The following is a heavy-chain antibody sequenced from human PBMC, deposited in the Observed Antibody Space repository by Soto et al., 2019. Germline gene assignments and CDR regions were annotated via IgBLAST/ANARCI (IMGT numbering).Heavy chain of an antibody. CDR3: AKDHLFSGWTSGGYFDY. CDR2: ISGSGGST. CDR1: GFTFSSYA. J-gene: IGHJ4*02. D-gene: IGHD6-19*01. Sequence: GGSLRLSCAASGFTFSSYAMSWVRQAPGKGLEWVSAISGSGGSTYYADSVKGRFTISRDNSKNTLYLQMNNLRAEDTAVYYCAKDHLFSGWTSGGYFDYWGQGTLVTVSS. V-gene: IGHV3-23*01.